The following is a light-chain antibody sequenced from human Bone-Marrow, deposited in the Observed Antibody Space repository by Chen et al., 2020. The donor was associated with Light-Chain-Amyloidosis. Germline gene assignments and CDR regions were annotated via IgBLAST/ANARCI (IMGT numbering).Light chain of an antibody. CDR1: QTIGKY. J-gene: IGKJ5*01. CDR2: AAS. CDR3: QQSYSTPIT. Sequence: DIQMTQSPSSLSAYERDRVTITCRASQTIGKYLNWYQQKPGKAPKLLIYAASSLQSGVPSRFSGSGSGTDFTLSISSLQAEDFAIYCCQQSYSTPITFGQGTRLEIK. V-gene: IGKV1-39*01.